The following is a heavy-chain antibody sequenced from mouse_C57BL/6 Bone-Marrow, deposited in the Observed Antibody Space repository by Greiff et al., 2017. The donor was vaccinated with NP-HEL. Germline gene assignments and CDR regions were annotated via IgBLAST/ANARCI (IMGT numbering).Heavy chain of an antibody. CDR1: GYAFSSYW. CDR2: IYPGDGDT. CDR3: ARGRLRPYWYFDV. D-gene: IGHD2-4*01. J-gene: IGHJ1*03. V-gene: IGHV1-80*01. Sequence: QVQLQQSGAELVKPGASVKISCKASGYAFSSYWMNWVKQRPGKGLEWIGQIYPGDGDTNYNGKFKGKATLTAAKSSSTAYMQLSSLTSEDSAVYFCARGRLRPYWYFDVWGTGTTVTVSS.